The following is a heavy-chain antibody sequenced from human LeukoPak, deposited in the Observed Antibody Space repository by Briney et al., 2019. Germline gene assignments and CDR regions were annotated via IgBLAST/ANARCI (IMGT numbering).Heavy chain of an antibody. CDR3: VRERIYYSDLAYKARENFDP. CDR1: GFTFSLYW. Sequence: PGGSLRLSCAASGFTFSLYWMHWVRQGPGKGLMWVSRLNEDGSTADYADSVKGRFTMSRDNAKGKVFLEMRRLTVDDTAIYFCVRERIYYSDLAYKARENFDPWGRGTLVTVSS. V-gene: IGHV3-74*01. J-gene: IGHJ5*02. CDR2: LNEDGSTA. D-gene: IGHD1-26*01.